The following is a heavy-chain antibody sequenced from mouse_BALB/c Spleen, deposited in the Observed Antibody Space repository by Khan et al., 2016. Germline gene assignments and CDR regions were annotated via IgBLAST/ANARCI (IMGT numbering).Heavy chain of an antibody. Sequence: EVQLQESGPDLVKPGASVKISCKASGYSFTVYYIHWVKQSHGKSLEWIGRVNPNNGGTNYNQKFTDKAILTVDKSSSTAYMELRSLTSDDSAVYYCARNYDGYDGLFAYWGQGTLVTVSA. D-gene: IGHD2-3*01. J-gene: IGHJ3*01. CDR3: ARNYDGYDGLFAY. V-gene: IGHV1-18*01. CDR1: GYSFTVYY. CDR2: VNPNNGGT.